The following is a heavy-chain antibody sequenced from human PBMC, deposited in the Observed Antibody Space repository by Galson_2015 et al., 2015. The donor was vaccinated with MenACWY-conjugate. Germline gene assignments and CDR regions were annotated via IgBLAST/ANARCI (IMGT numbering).Heavy chain of an antibody. J-gene: IGHJ4*02. CDR2: INHSGST. D-gene: IGHD1-26*01. CDR1: AYSISSGFY. CDR3: VRDRAGGATDY. V-gene: IGHV4-38-2*02. Sequence: ETMSLTCTVSAYSISSGFYWGWIRQPPGKGLEWIGTINHSGSTYYNPSLKSRVTISVDTSKNQFSLKLRSVTAADTAVYYCVRDRAGGATDYWGLGTLVTVSS.